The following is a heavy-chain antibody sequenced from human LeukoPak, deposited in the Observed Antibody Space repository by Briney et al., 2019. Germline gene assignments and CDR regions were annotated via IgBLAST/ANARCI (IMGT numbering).Heavy chain of an antibody. D-gene: IGHD4-23*01. CDR3: VRWGPRSETGNS. Sequence: LTGGSLRLSCVASGFTFSDHWMSWLRQAPGKGLEWVAHIKADGSEIYYVPSVKGRFTISRDNAKNSLSLQMYSLRAGDTAVYYCVRWGPRSETGNSWGQGTLVTVSS. J-gene: IGHJ4*02. V-gene: IGHV3-7*01. CDR1: GFTFSDHW. CDR2: IKADGSEI.